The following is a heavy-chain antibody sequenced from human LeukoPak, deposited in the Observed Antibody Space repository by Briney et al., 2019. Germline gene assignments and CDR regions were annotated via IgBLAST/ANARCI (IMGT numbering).Heavy chain of an antibody. V-gene: IGHV1-18*01. CDR3: ARDLGYCSSTSCSYYYYYGMDV. J-gene: IGHJ6*02. CDR2: ISAYNGNT. Sequence: GASVKVSCKASGYTFTSYGISWVRQAPGRGLEWMGWISAYNGNTNYAQKFQGRVTMTRDTSTSTVYMELSSLRSEDTAVYYCARDLGYCSSTSCSYYYYYGMDVWGQGTTVTVSS. CDR1: GYTFTSYG. D-gene: IGHD2-2*01.